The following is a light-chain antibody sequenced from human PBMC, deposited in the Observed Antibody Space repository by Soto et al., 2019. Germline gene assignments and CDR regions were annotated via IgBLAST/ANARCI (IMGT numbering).Light chain of an antibody. CDR3: QQNNRYPWT. CDR1: QSISSW. V-gene: IGKV1-5*03. CDR2: KAS. J-gene: IGKJ1*01. Sequence: DIQMTQSPSTLSASVGDRVTITCRASQSISSWLAWYQQKPGKAPKLLIYKASSLESGVPSRFSGSGSGTEFTLTISSLQPDDLATYYCQQNNRYPWTFGQGTKVDIK.